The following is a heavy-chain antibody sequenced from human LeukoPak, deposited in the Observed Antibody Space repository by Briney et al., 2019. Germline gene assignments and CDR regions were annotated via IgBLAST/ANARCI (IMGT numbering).Heavy chain of an antibody. CDR2: ISSSSSTI. CDR1: GFTFSSYS. J-gene: IGHJ3*02. V-gene: IGHV3-48*04. D-gene: IGHD6-13*01. CDR3: ARVPRIAAAPAFDI. Sequence: GGSLRLSCAASGFTFSSYSMNWVRQAPGKGLEWVSYISSSSSTIYYADSVKGRFTISRDNAKNSLYLQMNSLRAEDTAVYYCARVPRIAAAPAFDIWGQGTMVTVSS.